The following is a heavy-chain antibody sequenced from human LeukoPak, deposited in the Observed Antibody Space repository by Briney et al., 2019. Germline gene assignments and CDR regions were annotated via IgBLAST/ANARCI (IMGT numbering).Heavy chain of an antibody. Sequence: SETLSLTCTVSGGSISTYYWSWIRQPAGKGLEWIGRIYTSGSTNYNPSLKSRVTMSVDTSKNQFSLKLSSVTAADTAVSYCARDGGYPNRIDPWGQGTLVTVYS. CDR1: GGSISTYY. J-gene: IGHJ5*02. CDR2: IYTSGST. V-gene: IGHV4-4*07. D-gene: IGHD2-15*01. CDR3: ARDGGYPNRIDP.